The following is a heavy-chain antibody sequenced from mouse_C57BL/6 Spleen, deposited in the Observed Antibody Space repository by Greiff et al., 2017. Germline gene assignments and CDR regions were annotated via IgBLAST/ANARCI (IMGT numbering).Heavy chain of an antibody. CDR2: IDPETGGT. CDR1: GYTFTDYE. V-gene: IGHV1-15*01. Sequence: ESGAELVRPGASVTLSCKASGYTFTDYEMHWVKQTPVHGLEWIGAIDPETGGTAYNQKFKGKAILTADKSSSTAYMELRSLTSEDSAVYYCTKEDRAAWFAYWGQGTLVTVSA. J-gene: IGHJ3*01. CDR3: TKEDRAAWFAY.